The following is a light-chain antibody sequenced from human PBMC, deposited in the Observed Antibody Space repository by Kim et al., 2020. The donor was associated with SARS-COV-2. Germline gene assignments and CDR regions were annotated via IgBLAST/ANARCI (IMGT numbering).Light chain of an antibody. CDR3: QQYGYSPWT. CDR1: QSVSSSY. CDR2: GAS. J-gene: IGKJ1*01. V-gene: IGKV3-20*01. Sequence: SPGERATLSCRASQSVSSSYLAWYRQKPGQAPRLLIFGASSRATAIPDRFSGSGSGTDFTLTISRLEPEDFAMYYCQQYGYSPWTFGQGTKVDIK.